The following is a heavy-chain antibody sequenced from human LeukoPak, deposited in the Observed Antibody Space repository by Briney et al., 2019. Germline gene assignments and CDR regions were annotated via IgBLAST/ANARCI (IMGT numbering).Heavy chain of an antibody. Sequence: GGSLRLSCAASGFTFSNYGMHWVRQAPGKGLEWVAVIWYDGSNKYYADSVKGRFTISRDNSKNTLYLQMNSLRAEDTAVYYCARFAVPITGTTSAPDYWGQGTLVTVSS. D-gene: IGHD1-7*01. CDR1: GFTFSNYG. CDR2: IWYDGSNK. CDR3: ARFAVPITGTTSAPDY. V-gene: IGHV3-33*01. J-gene: IGHJ4*02.